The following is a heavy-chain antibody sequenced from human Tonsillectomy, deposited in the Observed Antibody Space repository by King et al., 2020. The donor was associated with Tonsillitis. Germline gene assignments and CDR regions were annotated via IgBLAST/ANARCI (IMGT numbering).Heavy chain of an antibody. J-gene: IGHJ4*02. CDR2: INPSGGST. CDR3: ARDLAYYYLFDY. CDR1: GYTFTSNY. D-gene: IGHD1-26*01. V-gene: IGHV1-46*01. Sequence: QLVQSGAEVKKPGASVKVSCKASGYTFTSNYMHWVRQAPGQGLEWMGVINPSGGSTSYAQKFQGRVTTTRDTSTSTVYMELSSLRSEDTAVYYCARDLAYYYLFDYWGQGTLLTVSS.